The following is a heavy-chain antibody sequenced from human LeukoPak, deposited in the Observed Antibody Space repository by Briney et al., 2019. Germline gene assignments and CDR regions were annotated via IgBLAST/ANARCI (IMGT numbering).Heavy chain of an antibody. CDR3: ARGSIAAAGT. V-gene: IGHV3-20*04. CDR2: INWNSGST. D-gene: IGHD6-13*01. J-gene: IGHJ5*02. Sequence: GGSLRLSCVASGFNFDDYGMSWVRQAPGKGLEWVSGINWNSGSTGYADSVKGRFTISRDNAKNSLYLQMNSLRAEDTALYYCARGSIAAAGTWGQGTLVTVSS. CDR1: GFNFDDYG.